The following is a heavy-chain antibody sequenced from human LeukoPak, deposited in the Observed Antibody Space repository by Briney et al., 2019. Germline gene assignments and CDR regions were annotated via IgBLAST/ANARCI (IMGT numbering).Heavy chain of an antibody. Sequence: ASGKVSCKASGGTFSSYAISWVRQAPGQGLEWMGGITPIFGTANYAQKFQGRVTITADESTSTAYMELSSLRSEDTAVYYCARAYSYGSVLHYYYGMDVWGQGTTVTVSS. D-gene: IGHD5-18*01. CDR2: ITPIFGTA. CDR1: GGTFSSYA. J-gene: IGHJ6*02. CDR3: ARAYSYGSVLHYYYGMDV. V-gene: IGHV1-69*13.